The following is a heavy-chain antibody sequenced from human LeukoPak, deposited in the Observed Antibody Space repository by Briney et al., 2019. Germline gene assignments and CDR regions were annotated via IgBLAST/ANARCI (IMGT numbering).Heavy chain of an antibody. V-gene: IGHV3-23*01. J-gene: IGHJ4*02. CDR3: AKDEYYYDSSGYYRYFDY. CDR2: ISGSGGST. D-gene: IGHD3-22*01. Sequence: PGGSLRLSCAASGFTFSSYAMSWVRQAPGKGLEWVSAISGSGGSTYYADSVKGRFTISRDNSKNTLYLQMNSLRAEDTAVYYCAKDEYYYDSSGYYRYFDYWGQGTLVTVSS. CDR1: GFTFSSYA.